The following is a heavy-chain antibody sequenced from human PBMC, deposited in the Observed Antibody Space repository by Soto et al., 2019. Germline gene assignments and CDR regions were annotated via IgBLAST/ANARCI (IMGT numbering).Heavy chain of an antibody. D-gene: IGHD6-13*01. J-gene: IGHJ6*02. V-gene: IGHV4-34*01. CDR1: GGSFSGYY. CDR2: INHSGST. Sequence: SETLSLTCAVYGGSFSGYYWSWIRQPPGKGLEWIGEINHSGSTNYNPSLKSRVTISVDTSKNQFSLKPSSVTAADTAVYYCARTNRIFIAAAGAYYYYYYGMDVWGQGTTVTVSS. CDR3: ARTNRIFIAAAGAYYYYYYGMDV.